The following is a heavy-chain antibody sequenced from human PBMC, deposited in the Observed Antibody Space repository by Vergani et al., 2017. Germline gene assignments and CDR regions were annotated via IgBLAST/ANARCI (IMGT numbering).Heavy chain of an antibody. J-gene: IGHJ6*02. Sequence: QVQLVESGGGVVQPGRSLRLSCAASGFTFSSYGMHWVRQAPGKGLEWVAVIWYDGSNKYYADSVKGRFTISRDNSKNTLYLQMNSLRAEDTAVYYCARGPYYYYYGMDLWGQGTTVTVSS. CDR3: ARGPYYYYYGMDL. V-gene: IGHV3-33*01. CDR2: IWYDGSNK. CDR1: GFTFSSYG.